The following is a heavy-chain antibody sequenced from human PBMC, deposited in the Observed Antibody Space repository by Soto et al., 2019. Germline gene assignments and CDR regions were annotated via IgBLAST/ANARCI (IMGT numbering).Heavy chain of an antibody. CDR3: PRDRARSSSARFDY. J-gene: IGHJ4*02. CDR2: LIPFYGTA. CDR1: GGSFASYA. Sequence: QVQLVQSGAEVKKPGSSVKVSCKASGGSFASYAISWVRQAPGQGVEWVGGLIPFYGTANYAQRFQGRLTITAHESTTTTYIELSRLTSQDTAIYYCPRDRARSSSARFDYWGQGTLVTVSS. V-gene: IGHV1-69*01. D-gene: IGHD6-6*01.